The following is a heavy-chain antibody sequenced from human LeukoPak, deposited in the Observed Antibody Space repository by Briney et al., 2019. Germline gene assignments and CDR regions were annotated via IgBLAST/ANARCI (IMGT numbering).Heavy chain of an antibody. CDR2: IRYDGSDK. Sequence: GGSLRLSCAASGFTFSSYDMHWVRQAPGKGLEWVAFIRYDGSDKYYADSVDGRFTISRDNSKNTLHLQMNSLRAEDTAVYSCAKDTSRHYFDYWGQGTLVTVSS. CDR1: GFTFSSYD. V-gene: IGHV3-30*02. J-gene: IGHJ4*02. CDR3: AKDTSRHYFDY. D-gene: IGHD3-3*01.